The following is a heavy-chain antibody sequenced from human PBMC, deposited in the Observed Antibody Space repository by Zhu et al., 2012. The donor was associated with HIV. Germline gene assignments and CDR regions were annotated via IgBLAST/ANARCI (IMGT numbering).Heavy chain of an antibody. CDR1: GGSISRDNYF. CDR2: FYYGGTT. Sequence: QVQLQESGPGLVKPSETLSLTCTVSGGSISRDNYFWGRIRQPPGKGLEWIGSFYYGGTTYYKSSLKSRVTISVDTSKNHFSLKLSSVTAADTAVYYCAAYIYASGXTFDSWGPEPGPPSPQ. J-gene: IGHJ4*01. V-gene: IGHV4-39*02. D-gene: IGHD3-10*01. CDR3: AAYIYASGXTFDS.